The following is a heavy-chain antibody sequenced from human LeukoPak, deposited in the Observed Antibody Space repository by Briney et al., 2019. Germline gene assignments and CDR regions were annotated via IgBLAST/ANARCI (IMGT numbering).Heavy chain of an antibody. CDR2: IYAGNSDA. D-gene: IGHD5-24*01. CDR1: GYPFTTSW. J-gene: IGHJ4*02. V-gene: IGHV5-51*01. Sequence: PGESLKISSQGFGYPFTTSWIGWVRQLPGKGLEWTAIIYAGNSDAKYSPSFQGQVSISTDRSISTAYLHWNSLKASDTAIYYCAIINHPDGRVYWGQGTLVTVSS. CDR3: AIINHPDGRVY.